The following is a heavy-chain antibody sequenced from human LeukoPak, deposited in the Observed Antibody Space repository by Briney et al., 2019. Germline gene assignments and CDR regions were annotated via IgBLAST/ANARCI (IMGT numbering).Heavy chain of an antibody. J-gene: IGHJ6*04. Sequence: GGSLRLYCAASGFTFSSYGMHWVRQAPGKGLEWVAFIRYDGSNKYYADSVKGRFTISRDNSKNTLYLQMNSLRAEDTAVYYCAKDRGSGSGSYKDVWGKGTTVTISS. V-gene: IGHV3-30*02. D-gene: IGHD3-10*01. CDR3: AKDRGSGSGSYKDV. CDR1: GFTFSSYG. CDR2: IRYDGSNK.